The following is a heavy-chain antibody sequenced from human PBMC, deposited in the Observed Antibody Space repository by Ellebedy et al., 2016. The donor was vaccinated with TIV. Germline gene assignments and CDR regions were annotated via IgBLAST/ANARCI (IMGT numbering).Heavy chain of an antibody. CDR3: ARDRSGYLDAFDI. CDR1: GGSISSYY. D-gene: IGHD3-22*01. Sequence: SETLSLXXTVSGGSISSYYWSWIRQPPGKGLEWIGYIYYSGSTNYNPSLKSRVTISVDTSKNQFSLKLSSVTAADTAVYYCARDRSGYLDAFDIWGQGTMVTVSS. J-gene: IGHJ3*02. V-gene: IGHV4-59*01. CDR2: IYYSGST.